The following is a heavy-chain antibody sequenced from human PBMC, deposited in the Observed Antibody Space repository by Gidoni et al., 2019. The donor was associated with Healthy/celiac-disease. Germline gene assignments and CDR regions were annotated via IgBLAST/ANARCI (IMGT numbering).Heavy chain of an antibody. J-gene: IGHJ4*02. D-gene: IGHD5-12*01. V-gene: IGHV3-53*01. CDR2: IYSGGST. Sequence: EVQLVESGGGLIQPGGSLRLSGAASGFTVRSNYMSWVRQAPGKGLEWVSVIYSGGSTYYADSVRGRFTISRDNSKNTLYLQMNSLRAEDTAVYYCARAGGYEYSGYDFSWYFDYWGQGTLVTVSS. CDR1: GFTVRSNY. CDR3: ARAGGYEYSGYDFSWYFDY.